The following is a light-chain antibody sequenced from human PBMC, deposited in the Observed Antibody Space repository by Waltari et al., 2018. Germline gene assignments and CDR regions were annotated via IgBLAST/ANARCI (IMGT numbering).Light chain of an antibody. V-gene: IGKV3D-15*01. Sequence: IVMTQSPATLSLSPGESATLSCRASQSVRSTFAWFQQKPCQPPRLLIYGTSTRATGIPARFTGSGSGTEFSLTISRLQPEDFATYYCQQYDYWPWTFGQGTRVETK. CDR2: GTS. CDR3: QQYDYWPWT. J-gene: IGKJ1*01. CDR1: QSVRST.